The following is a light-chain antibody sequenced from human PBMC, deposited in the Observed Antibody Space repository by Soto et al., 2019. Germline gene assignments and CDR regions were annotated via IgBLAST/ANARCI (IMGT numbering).Light chain of an antibody. Sequence: IKMNNSPSAVSASVGDRVTITCRASQSIDSWLAWYQHKPGKAPKLLIFKASTLETGVPSRFSGSGSETEFTLTISSLQPDDSATYYCQPYNSYSRTFGQGTKVDI. CDR1: QSIDSW. CDR2: KAS. J-gene: IGKJ1*01. CDR3: QPYNSYSRT. V-gene: IGKV1-5*03.